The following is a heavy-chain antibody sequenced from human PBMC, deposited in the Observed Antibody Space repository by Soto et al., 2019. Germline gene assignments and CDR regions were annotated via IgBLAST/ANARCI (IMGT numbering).Heavy chain of an antibody. V-gene: IGHV4-30-4*01. CDR2: IYYSGST. CDR1: GGSISSGDYY. CDR3: ARVVTEERYYGSGSYEVTPSTFDY. D-gene: IGHD3-10*01. Sequence: PSETLSLTCTVCGGSISSGDYYWSWIRQPPGKGLEWIGYIYYSGSTFYNPSLKSRVTISVDTSKNQFSLKLSSVTAADTAVYFCARVVTEERYYGSGSYEVTPSTFDYWGQGTLVTVSS. J-gene: IGHJ4*02.